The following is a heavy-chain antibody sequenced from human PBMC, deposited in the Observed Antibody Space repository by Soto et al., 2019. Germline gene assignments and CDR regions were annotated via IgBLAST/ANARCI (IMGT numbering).Heavy chain of an antibody. J-gene: IGHJ3*02. CDR1: GFTFDDYA. CDR2: ISWNSGSI. D-gene: IGHD4-17*01. Sequence: EVQLVESGGGLVQPGRSLRLSCAASGFTFDDYAMHWVRQAPGKGLEWVSGISWNSGSIGYADSVKGRFTISRDNAKNSLYLQMNSLRAEDTALYYCAKDMYYGDYRNAFDIWGQGKMVTVSS. CDR3: AKDMYYGDYRNAFDI. V-gene: IGHV3-9*01.